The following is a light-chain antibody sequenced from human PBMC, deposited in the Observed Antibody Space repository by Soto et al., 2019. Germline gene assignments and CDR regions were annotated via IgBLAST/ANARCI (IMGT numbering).Light chain of an antibody. Sequence: AIQMTQSPSSLSASVGDRVTITCRASQAIGNDLGWYQQIPGKAPKLLIYAASRLHSGVPSNFSGSGSGSDFTLTISSLHPEDFATYYCLQNYRSPWTFGQGTKVELK. CDR3: LQNYRSPWT. J-gene: IGKJ1*01. CDR2: AAS. V-gene: IGKV1-6*01. CDR1: QAIGND.